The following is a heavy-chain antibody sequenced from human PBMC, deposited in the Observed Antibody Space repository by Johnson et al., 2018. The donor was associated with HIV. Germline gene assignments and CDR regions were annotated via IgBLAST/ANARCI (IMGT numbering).Heavy chain of an antibody. CDR1: GFTFSNAW. CDR2: IKSKTDGWTT. D-gene: IGHD2-2*01. J-gene: IGHJ3*02. Sequence: VQLVESGGGLVKPGGSLRLSCAASGFTFSNAWMSWVRQAPGKGLEWVGRIKSKTDGWTTDSAAPVNGSFTITRDDSKNTLYLQMNSLKTEDTAVYYCTTDWGYCSSTSCYDLNDAFDIWGQGTMVTVSS. CDR3: TTDWGYCSSTSCYDLNDAFDI. V-gene: IGHV3-15*01.